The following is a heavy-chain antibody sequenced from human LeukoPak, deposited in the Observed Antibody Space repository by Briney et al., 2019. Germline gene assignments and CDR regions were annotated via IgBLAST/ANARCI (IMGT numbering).Heavy chain of an antibody. Sequence: SETLSLTCTVSGGSISSYYWSWIRQPPGKGLEWIGYIYYSESTNYDPSLKSRVTISVDTSKNQLSLKLSSVTAAETAVYYCASSTKGGYDSGWFDPWGQGTLVTVSS. CDR3: ASSTKGGYDSGWFDP. CDR2: IYYSEST. J-gene: IGHJ5*02. V-gene: IGHV4-59*01. D-gene: IGHD5-12*01. CDR1: GGSISSYY.